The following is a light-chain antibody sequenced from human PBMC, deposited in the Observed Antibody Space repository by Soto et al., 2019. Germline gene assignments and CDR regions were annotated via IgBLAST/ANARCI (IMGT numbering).Light chain of an antibody. CDR1: SSDVGGYNY. V-gene: IGLV2-14*01. Sequence: QAVVTQPASVSGSPGQSITISCTGTSSDVGGYNYVSWYQQYPGKAPKLMIYEVSNRPSGVSNRFSGSKSGNTASLTISGLQAEDEADYYCNSYTRSRNWVFGGGTKLTVL. J-gene: IGLJ3*02. CDR3: NSYTRSRNWV. CDR2: EVS.